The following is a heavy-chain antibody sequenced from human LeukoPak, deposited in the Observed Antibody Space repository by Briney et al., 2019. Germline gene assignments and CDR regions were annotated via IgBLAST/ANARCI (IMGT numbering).Heavy chain of an antibody. V-gene: IGHV3-49*04. D-gene: IGHD4-17*01. CDR3: TRDYGDYKGDS. CDR1: GFTFGDYA. J-gene: IGHJ5*01. CDR2: IRSKAYGGTT. Sequence: PGGSLRLSCTTSGFTFGDYAVIWVRQAPGKGLEWVGLIRSKAYGGTTESAASVKGRFSFSRDDSKSIAYLQMNSLKIEDTAVYYCTRDYGDYKGDSWGQGTLVTVSS.